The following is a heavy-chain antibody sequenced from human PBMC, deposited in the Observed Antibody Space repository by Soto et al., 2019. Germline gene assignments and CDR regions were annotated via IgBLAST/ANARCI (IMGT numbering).Heavy chain of an antibody. CDR2: IIPILGIA. D-gene: IGHD2-2*01. CDR1: GGTFSSYT. J-gene: IGHJ6*02. Sequence: SVKVSCKASGGTFSSYTISWVRQAPGQGLEWMGRIIPILGIANYAQKFQGRVTITADKSTSTAYMELSSLRSEDTAVYYCARDRGTYCSSTSCYGDYYYYGMAVRGQGTTVTVSS. CDR3: ARDRGTYCSSTSCYGDYYYYGMAV. V-gene: IGHV1-69*04.